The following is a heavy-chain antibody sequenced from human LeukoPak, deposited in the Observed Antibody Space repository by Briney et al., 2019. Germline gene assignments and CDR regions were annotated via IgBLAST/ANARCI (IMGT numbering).Heavy chain of an antibody. D-gene: IGHD6-19*01. CDR1: NGSINTYY. Sequence: SETLSLTCTVSNGSINTYYWSWVRQSAGKGLDWIGRIHSSGSTNSNPSLKSRLTMSVDTSKNQFSLTLRSVTAADTAVYYCARDRDSSGWYLNWFDPWGQGTLVTVSS. V-gene: IGHV4-4*07. J-gene: IGHJ5*02. CDR3: ARDRDSSGWYLNWFDP. CDR2: IHSSGST.